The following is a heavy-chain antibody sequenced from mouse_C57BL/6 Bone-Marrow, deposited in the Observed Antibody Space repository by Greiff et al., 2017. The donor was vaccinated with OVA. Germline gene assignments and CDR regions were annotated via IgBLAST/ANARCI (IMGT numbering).Heavy chain of an antibody. CDR2: INPSTGGT. CDR3: ARKRASYYSNWAWFAY. J-gene: IGHJ3*01. V-gene: IGHV1-42*01. CDR1: GYSFTGYY. D-gene: IGHD2-5*01. Sequence: VQLQQSGPELVKPGASVKISCKASGYSFTGYYMNWVKQSPEKSLEWIGEINPSTGGTTYNQKFKAKATLTVDKSSSTAYMQLKGLTSEDSAVYYCARKRASYYSNWAWFAYWGQGTLVTVSA.